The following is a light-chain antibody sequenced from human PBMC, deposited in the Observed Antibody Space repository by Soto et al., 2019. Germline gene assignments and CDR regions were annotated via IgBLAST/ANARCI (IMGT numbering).Light chain of an antibody. CDR2: DAL. V-gene: IGKV3-15*01. J-gene: IGKJ4*01. CDR1: QSVSSS. CDR3: QQYNNWPPLT. Sequence: EIVMTQSPATLSVSPGDRATLSCRASQSVSSSLAWYQQIPGQAPRLLIYDALTRATGIPARFGGSGSGTEFTLTISSLQSEDFAVYYCQQYNNWPPLTFGGVTKVELK.